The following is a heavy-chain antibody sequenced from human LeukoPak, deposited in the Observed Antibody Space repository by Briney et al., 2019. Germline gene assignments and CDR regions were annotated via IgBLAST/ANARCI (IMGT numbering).Heavy chain of an antibody. CDR2: ISSSSYI. CDR3: ARGYYDILTGPDY. D-gene: IGHD3-9*01. J-gene: IGHJ4*02. V-gene: IGHV3-21*01. CDR1: GFTFSSYS. Sequence: PGGSLRLSCAASGFTFSSYSMNWVRQAPGKGLEWDSSISSSSYIYYADSVKGRFTISRDNAKNSLYLQMNSLRAEDTAVYYCARGYYDILTGPDYWGQGTLVTVSS.